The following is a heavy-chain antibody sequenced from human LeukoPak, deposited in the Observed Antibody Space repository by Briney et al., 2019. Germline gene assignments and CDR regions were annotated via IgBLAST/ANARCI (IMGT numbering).Heavy chain of an antibody. V-gene: IGHV4-59*01. J-gene: IGHJ4*02. CDR3: ASSWGVVVPENFDY. D-gene: IGHD2-2*01. CDR1: GGSISSYY. Sequence: SETLSLTCTVSGGSISSYYWSWIRQPPGKGLEWIGYIYYSGSTNYNPSLKSRVTISVDTSKNQFSLKLSSVTAADTAVYYCASSWGVVVPENFDYWGQGTLVTVSS. CDR2: IYYSGST.